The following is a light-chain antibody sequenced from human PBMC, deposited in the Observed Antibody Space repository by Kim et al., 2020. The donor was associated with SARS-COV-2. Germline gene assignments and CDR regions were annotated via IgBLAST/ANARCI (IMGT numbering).Light chain of an antibody. CDR1: SSNSWTND. J-gene: IGLJ2*01. Sequence: GQRVTMSCSGTSSNSWTNDVYWYQQFPGTAPKRLIYRNNKRPFGVPDRFSGSKSGTSASLAISGLQSEDEADYYCAAWDDSLSGLVFGGGTQLTVL. V-gene: IGLV1-47*01. CDR3: AAWDDSLSGLV. CDR2: RNN.